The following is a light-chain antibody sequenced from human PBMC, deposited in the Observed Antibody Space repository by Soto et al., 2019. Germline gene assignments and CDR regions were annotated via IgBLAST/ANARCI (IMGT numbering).Light chain of an antibody. J-gene: IGKJ3*01. CDR3: QQYNNWTPFT. V-gene: IGKV3-15*01. Sequence: EIVMTQSPATLSVSPGERVTLSCRASQSVSSSLAWYQQKPGQAPRLLIYGASTRATGIPARFSGSGSGTEFTLTISSLQFEDFAVYYCQQYNNWTPFTFGPGTKVDIK. CDR1: QSVSSS. CDR2: GAS.